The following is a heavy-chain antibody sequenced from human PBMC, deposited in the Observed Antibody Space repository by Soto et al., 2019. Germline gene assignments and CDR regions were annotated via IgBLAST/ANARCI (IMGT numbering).Heavy chain of an antibody. CDR2: IYHSGST. J-gene: IGHJ5*02. V-gene: IGHV4-30-2*01. Sequence: QLQLQESGSGLVKPSQTLSLTCAVSGGSISSGGYSWSWIRQPPGKGLEWIGYIYHSGSTYYNPSLKSRVTISVDRSKIQFSLKLSSVTAADTAVYYCARERMITFGGVIENTWFDHWCQGTLVTVSS. CDR1: GGSISSGGYS. CDR3: ARERMITFGGVIENTWFDH. D-gene: IGHD3-16*02.